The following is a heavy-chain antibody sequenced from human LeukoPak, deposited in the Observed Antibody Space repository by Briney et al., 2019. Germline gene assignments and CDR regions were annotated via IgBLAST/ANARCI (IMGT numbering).Heavy chain of an antibody. J-gene: IGHJ4*02. CDR1: GGSFSGYS. Sequence: SETLSLTCAVYGGSFSGYSWSWIRQSPEKGLEWIGEVNHTGGINYNPSLKSRVTISADTSKNQFFLRLSSVTAADTALYYCAREDFRDLYDSGGYYRPADCWGQGTLVTVSS. V-gene: IGHV4-34*01. CDR3: AREDFRDLYDSGGYYRPADC. CDR2: VNHTGGI. D-gene: IGHD3-22*01.